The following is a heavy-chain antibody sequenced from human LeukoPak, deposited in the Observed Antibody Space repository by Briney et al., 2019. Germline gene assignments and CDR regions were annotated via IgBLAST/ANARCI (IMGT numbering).Heavy chain of an antibody. CDR2: IYYSGVT. V-gene: IGHV4-59*01. D-gene: IGHD4-17*01. J-gene: IGHJ5*02. Sequence: SETLSLTCTVTGGSIRSYYWSWIRQPPGKGLEWIGYIYYSGVTNYNPSLKSRVTFSVDTSKSQFSLKLSSVTAADTAVYYCATSGATTATTWGGNWFDPWGQGTLVTVSS. CDR3: ATSGATTATTWGGNWFDP. CDR1: GGSIRSYY.